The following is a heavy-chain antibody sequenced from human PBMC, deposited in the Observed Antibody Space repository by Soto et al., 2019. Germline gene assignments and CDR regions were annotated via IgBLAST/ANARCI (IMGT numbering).Heavy chain of an antibody. CDR3: ARAATYFSDTSGYGYYFDY. D-gene: IGHD3-22*01. V-gene: IGHV3-7*01. CDR2: IKQDGSEK. Sequence: GGPLRLSCAASGFTFRSYLMTWVRQAPGKGLEWVANIKQDGSEKHHVNSVKGRFTISRDNAKKSMYLQMNSLRAEDTAVYYCARAATYFSDTSGYGYYFDYWGQGTLVTVSS. CDR1: GFTFRSYL. J-gene: IGHJ4*02.